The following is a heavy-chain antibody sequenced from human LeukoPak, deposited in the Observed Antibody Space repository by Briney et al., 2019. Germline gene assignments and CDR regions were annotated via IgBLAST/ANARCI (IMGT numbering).Heavy chain of an antibody. J-gene: IGHJ6*03. D-gene: IGHD3-10*01. CDR1: RFTFGDYA. V-gene: IGHV3-11*01. CDR3: ARGKTGSYYSRSYYMDV. Sequence: GGSLRLSCTASRFTFGDYAMSWVRQAPGKGLEWVSYISSSGITIYYADSVKGRFTISRDNAKNSLYLQMNSLRAEDTAVYYCARGKTGSYYSRSYYMDVWGKGTTVTISS. CDR2: ISSSGITI.